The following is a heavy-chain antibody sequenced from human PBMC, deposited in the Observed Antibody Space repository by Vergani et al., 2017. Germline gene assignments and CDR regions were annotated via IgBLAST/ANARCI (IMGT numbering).Heavy chain of an antibody. D-gene: IGHD3-10*01. CDR3: ARYYYGSGSYSAQVRYYYGMDV. CDR1: GGSFSGYY. CDR2: INHSGST. Sequence: QVQLQQWGAGLLKPSETLSLTCAVYGGSFSGYYWSWIRQPPGQGLEWIGEINHSGSTNYNPSLKSRVTISVDTSKNQFSLKLSSVPAADTAVYYCARYYYGSGSYSAQVRYYYGMDVWGQGTTVTVSS. V-gene: IGHV4-34*01. J-gene: IGHJ6*02.